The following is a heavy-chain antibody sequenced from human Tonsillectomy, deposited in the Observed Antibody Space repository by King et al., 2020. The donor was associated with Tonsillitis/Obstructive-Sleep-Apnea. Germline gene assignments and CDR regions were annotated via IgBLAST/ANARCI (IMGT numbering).Heavy chain of an antibody. CDR2: IHHSGST. Sequence: QLQESGPGLVKPSGTLSLTCAVSGGSISGSNWWTWIRQPPGKGLEWIGEIHHSGSTNYNPSLKSRVTITVDKSKNQFSLKLSSVTAADTAVYYCVRGLSDYDFWSGYYSVWGQGTLVTVSS. V-gene: IGHV4-4*02. J-gene: IGHJ4*02. CDR3: VRGLSDYDFWSGYYSV. CDR1: GGSISGSNW. D-gene: IGHD3-3*01.